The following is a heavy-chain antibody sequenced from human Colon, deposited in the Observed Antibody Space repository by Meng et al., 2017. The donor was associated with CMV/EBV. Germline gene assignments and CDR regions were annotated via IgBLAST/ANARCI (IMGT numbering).Heavy chain of an antibody. J-gene: IGHJ4*02. CDR1: GYTFTGYY. CDR3: AREVEGSSSRYIDY. D-gene: IGHD6-13*01. Sequence: QVQLVQSGAEVKKPGASVKVSCTPSGYTFTGYYMHWVRQAPGQGLEWMGRINPNSGGTNYAQKFQGRVTVTRDTSISTAYMELSRLRSDDTAIYYCAREVEGSSSRYIDYWGQGTLVTVSS. CDR2: INPNSGGT. V-gene: IGHV1-2*06.